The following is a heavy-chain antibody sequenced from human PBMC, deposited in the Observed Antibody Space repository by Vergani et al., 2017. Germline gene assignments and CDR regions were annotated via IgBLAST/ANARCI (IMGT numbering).Heavy chain of an antibody. D-gene: IGHD6-13*01. CDR3: ARDREDYNSSWFYYAMDV. CDR1: GGTFSSYA. V-gene: IGHV1-18*01. J-gene: IGHJ6*02. Sequence: QVQLVQSGAEVKKPGSSVKVSCKASGGTFSSYAISWVRQAPGQGLEWMGWISPYNGNTNYAQKLQGRVTMTTDTSTSTAYMELRSLRSDDTAVFYCARDREDYNSSWFYYAMDVWGQGP. CDR2: ISPYNGNT.